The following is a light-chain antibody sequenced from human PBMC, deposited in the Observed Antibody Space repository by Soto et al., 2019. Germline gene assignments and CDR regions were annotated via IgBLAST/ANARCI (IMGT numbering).Light chain of an antibody. CDR1: QSVSSSY. CDR2: GAS. Sequence: EIVLTQSPGTLSLSPGERATLSCRASQSVSSSYLVWYQQKPGQAPRLLIYGASNRATGIPDRFSGSGSGTDFTLTISRLEPEDFAVYYCQLYGDSRTFGQGTKVEIK. J-gene: IGKJ1*01. CDR3: QLYGDSRT. V-gene: IGKV3-20*01.